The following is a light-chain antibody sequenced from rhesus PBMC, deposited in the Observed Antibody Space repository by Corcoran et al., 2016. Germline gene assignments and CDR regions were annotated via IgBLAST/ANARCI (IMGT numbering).Light chain of an antibody. Sequence: EIVLTQSPATLSLSPGERGTLSCRASQSVSSSLAWYHQKLGQAPRLLIYDTSNRATGLPDRFSCIGSWTDFTLTISSLEPEDVGVYYCQHYSNWPLTVGGGTKVELK. V-gene: IGKV3-35*01. CDR3: QHYSNWPLT. J-gene: IGKJ4*01. CDR1: QSVSSS. CDR2: DTS.